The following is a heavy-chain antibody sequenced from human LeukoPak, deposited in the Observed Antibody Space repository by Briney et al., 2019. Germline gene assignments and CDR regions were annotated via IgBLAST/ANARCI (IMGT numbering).Heavy chain of an antibody. J-gene: IGHJ4*02. D-gene: IGHD3-10*01. CDR3: ARVYGLGTLFDY. V-gene: IGHV4-30-2*01. Sequence: SETLSLTCAVSGGSISSGGYSWSWIRQPPGKGLEWIGYIYHSGSTYYNPSLKSRVTISVDRSKNQFSMKLSSVTAADTAVYYCARVYGLGTLFDYWGQGTLVTVSS. CDR2: IYHSGST. CDR1: GGSISSGGYS.